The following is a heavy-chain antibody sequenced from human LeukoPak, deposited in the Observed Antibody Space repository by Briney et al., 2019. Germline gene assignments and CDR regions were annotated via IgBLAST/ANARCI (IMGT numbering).Heavy chain of an antibody. CDR2: IKYDGSEK. Sequence: GGSLRLSCAASGFSFSTTWMTWVRQAPGKGLEWVANIKYDGSEKYYADSLKGRFTLSRDNARNSLYLQMNSLRAEDTAVYYCARDPAGWLPLDYWGQGTLVTISS. CDR3: ARDPAGWLPLDY. CDR1: GFSFSTTW. V-gene: IGHV3-7*01. J-gene: IGHJ4*02. D-gene: IGHD5-24*01.